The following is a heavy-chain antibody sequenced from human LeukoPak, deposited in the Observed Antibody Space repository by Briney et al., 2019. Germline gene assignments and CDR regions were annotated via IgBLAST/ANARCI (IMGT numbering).Heavy chain of an antibody. V-gene: IGHV1-46*01. Sequence: ASVKVSCKASGYTFTSYYMHWVRQAPGQGLEWMGLINPTGDSTGYAQKFQGRVTMTRDMSTSTVYMELSSLRSEDTAVYYCARGIGDRFRLQHVIDYWGQGTLVTVSS. D-gene: IGHD2-21*02. J-gene: IGHJ4*02. CDR3: ARGIGDRFRLQHVIDY. CDR2: INPTGDST. CDR1: GYTFTSYY.